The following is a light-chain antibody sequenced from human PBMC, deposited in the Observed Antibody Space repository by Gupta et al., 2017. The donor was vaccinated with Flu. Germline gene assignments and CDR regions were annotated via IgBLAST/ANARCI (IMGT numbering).Light chain of an antibody. Sequence: ATLSLSPGERATLSCRASETVSDNLAWYQQKPGQSPRLLIYRASTRATGIPARFSGSGSGTEFTLTISSLQSEDFAIYYCQQYNIWPLWTFGQGTKVEIK. V-gene: IGKV3-15*01. CDR2: RAS. J-gene: IGKJ1*01. CDR1: ETVSDN. CDR3: QQYNIWPLWT.